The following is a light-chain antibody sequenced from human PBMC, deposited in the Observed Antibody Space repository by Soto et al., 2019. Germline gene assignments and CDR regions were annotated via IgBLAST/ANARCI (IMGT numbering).Light chain of an antibody. V-gene: IGKV3-20*01. CDR2: GAS. CDR3: QQYGSSPRT. Sequence: EIVLTQSPGTLSLSPGERATLSCRASQSVSSSYLAWYQQKPGQAPRLLIYGASSRATGIPDRFSGSGSGTDFTLTISRLEPEDFAVYYCQQYGSSPRTFGQGTHVEIK. CDR1: QSVSSSY. J-gene: IGKJ1*01.